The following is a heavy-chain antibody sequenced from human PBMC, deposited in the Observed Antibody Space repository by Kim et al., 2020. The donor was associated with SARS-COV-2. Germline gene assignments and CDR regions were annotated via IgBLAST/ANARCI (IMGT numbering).Heavy chain of an antibody. Sequence: GGSLRLSCAASGFTFSSYGMHWVRQAPGKGLEWVAVISYDGSNKYYADSVKGRFTISRDNSKNTLYLQMNSLRAEDTAVYYCAKDPVDTQIVYYFDYWGQGTLVTVSS. D-gene: IGHD5-18*01. V-gene: IGHV3-30*18. CDR1: GFTFSSYG. CDR2: ISYDGSNK. J-gene: IGHJ4*02. CDR3: AKDPVDTQIVYYFDY.